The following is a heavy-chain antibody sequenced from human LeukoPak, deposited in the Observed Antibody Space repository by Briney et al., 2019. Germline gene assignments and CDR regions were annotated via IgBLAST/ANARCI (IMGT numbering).Heavy chain of an antibody. CDR2: ISGSGGST. Sequence: GGSLRLSCAASGFTFSSYAMSRVRQAPGKGLEWVSAISGSGGSTYYADSVKGRFTISRDNSKNTLYLQMNSLRAEDTAVYYCAKEPPSCSSTSCYSGVDYWGQGTLVTVSS. V-gene: IGHV3-23*01. CDR3: AKEPPSCSSTSCYSGVDY. CDR1: GFTFSSYA. J-gene: IGHJ4*02. D-gene: IGHD2-2*01.